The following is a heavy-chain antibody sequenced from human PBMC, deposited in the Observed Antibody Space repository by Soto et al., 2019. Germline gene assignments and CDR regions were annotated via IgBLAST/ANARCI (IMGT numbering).Heavy chain of an antibody. CDR1: SGSISSGDAY. CDR3: SRRSRTWEPHLRPFDY. D-gene: IGHD1-26*01. Sequence: SETLSLTCTVSSGSISSGDAYWSWIRQPPGKGLEWIGYLSYSGSAYYNPSLRSRVTISVDTSKNQLSLRLSSVTAADTAVYYCSRRSRTWEPHLRPFDYWGQGTLVTVAS. CDR2: LSYSGSA. V-gene: IGHV4-30-4*01. J-gene: IGHJ4*02.